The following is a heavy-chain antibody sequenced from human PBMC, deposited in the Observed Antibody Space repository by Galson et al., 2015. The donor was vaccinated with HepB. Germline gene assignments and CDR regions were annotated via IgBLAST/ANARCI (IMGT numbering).Heavy chain of an antibody. CDR3: ARTPYYDSSGYYAFDI. CDR2: ISSFSSYI. D-gene: IGHD3-22*01. J-gene: IGHJ3*02. Sequence: SLRLSCAASGFTFSSYNMNWVRQAPGKGLEWVSSISSFSSYIYYADSMKGRFTVSRDNANNSLYLQMNGLRADDTAVYYCARTPYYDSSGYYAFDIWGQGTRVTVSS. V-gene: IGHV3-21*01. CDR1: GFTFSSYN.